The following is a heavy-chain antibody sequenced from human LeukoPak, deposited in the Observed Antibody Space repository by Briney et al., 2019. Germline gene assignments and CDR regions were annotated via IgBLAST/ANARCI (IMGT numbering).Heavy chain of an antibody. CDR3: ARDGRAAAGTDY. D-gene: IGHD6-13*01. CDR2: MNPNSGNT. J-gene: IGHJ4*02. CDR1: GYTFTSYD. Sequence: ASVKVSCKASGYTFTSYDINWVRQATGQGLEWMGWMNPNSGNTGYAQKFQGRVTITRNTSISTAYMELSRLRSDDTAVYYCARDGRAAAGTDYWGQGTLVTVSS. V-gene: IGHV1-8*03.